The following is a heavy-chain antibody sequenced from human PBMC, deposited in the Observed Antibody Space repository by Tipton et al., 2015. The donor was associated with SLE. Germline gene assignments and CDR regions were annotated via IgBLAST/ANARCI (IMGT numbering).Heavy chain of an antibody. D-gene: IGHD6-19*01. V-gene: IGHV4-4*08. J-gene: IGHJ6*03. CDR3: ARETEDTGWIHSRDYIYYYYYVDV. Sequence: TLSLTCTVSGDSFSNHFWSWIRQPPGKGLEWIGYMYRSGTTKYNPSLKSRVTISVDTSKSQFSLKLTSATAADTAVYYCARETEDTGWIHSRDYIYYYYYVDVWGQGTTVTVSS. CDR1: GDSFSNHF. CDR2: MYRSGTT.